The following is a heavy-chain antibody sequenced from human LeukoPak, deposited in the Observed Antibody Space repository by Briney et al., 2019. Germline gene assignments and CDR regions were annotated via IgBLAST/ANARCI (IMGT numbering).Heavy chain of an antibody. CDR1: GFTFSSYG. CDR3: AKAGRESSGYLIYY. CDR2: ISYDGSNK. J-gene: IGHJ4*02. V-gene: IGHV3-30*18. D-gene: IGHD3-22*01. Sequence: GGSLRLSCADSGFTFSSYGMRWVRQAPGKGLEWVAVISYDGSNKYYADSVKGRFTISRDNSKNTLYLQMNSLRAEDTAVYYCAKAGRESSGYLIYYWGQGTLVTVSS.